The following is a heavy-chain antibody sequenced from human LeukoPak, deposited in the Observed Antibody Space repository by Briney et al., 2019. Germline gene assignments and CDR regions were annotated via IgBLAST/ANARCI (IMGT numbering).Heavy chain of an antibody. CDR3: ARDRFSPAAGTKGIMDV. V-gene: IGHV1-2*02. CDR2: INPNSGAT. Sequence: GASVKVSCKASGYTFTGYHMHWVRQAPGQGLEWMGWINPNSGATNYAQKFQGRVTMTRDTSTSTAYMELSRLRSDDTAVYYCARDRFSPAAGTKGIMDVWGQGTTVTVSS. J-gene: IGHJ6*02. D-gene: IGHD6-13*01. CDR1: GYTFTGYH.